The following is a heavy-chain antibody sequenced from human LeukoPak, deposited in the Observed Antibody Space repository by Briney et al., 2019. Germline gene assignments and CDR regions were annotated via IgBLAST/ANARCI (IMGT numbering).Heavy chain of an antibody. CDR1: GYTFTSYY. Sequence: ASVKVSCKASGYTFTSYYRHWVRQAPGQGLEWMGIINPSGGSTSYAQKFQGRVTMTRDTSTSTVYMELSSLRSEDTAVYYCARDGEPLAGTYYFDYWGQGTLVTVSS. J-gene: IGHJ4*02. D-gene: IGHD1-1*01. CDR2: INPSGGST. V-gene: IGHV1-46*01. CDR3: ARDGEPLAGTYYFDY.